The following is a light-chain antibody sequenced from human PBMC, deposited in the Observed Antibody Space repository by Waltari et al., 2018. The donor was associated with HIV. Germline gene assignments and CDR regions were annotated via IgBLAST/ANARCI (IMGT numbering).Light chain of an antibody. Sequence: DIVMTQSPATLSVSPGERVTLSCRASESVHQNLAWYQQRPGQAPRLLIYGAFARATGVPARFSGSGSGTQFTLTISSLQSEDFAVYYCQQYKTWPLFGPGTKVDFK. CDR1: ESVHQN. V-gene: IGKV3D-15*01. J-gene: IGKJ3*01. CDR3: QQYKTWPL. CDR2: GAF.